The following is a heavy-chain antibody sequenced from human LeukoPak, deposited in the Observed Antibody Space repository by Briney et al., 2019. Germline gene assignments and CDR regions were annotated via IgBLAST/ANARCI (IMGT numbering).Heavy chain of an antibody. Sequence: GGSLRLSCAASGFSLSSHWMGWVRQAPGKGLEWVAKIKQDGSEQHYLDFVKGRFAISRDNAKNSLYLQMNTLRVEDTALYYCVRSTAAAFDYWGQGTLVTVSS. V-gene: IGHV3-7*01. CDR1: GFSLSSHW. D-gene: IGHD6-25*01. J-gene: IGHJ4*02. CDR3: VRSTAAAFDY. CDR2: IKQDGSEQ.